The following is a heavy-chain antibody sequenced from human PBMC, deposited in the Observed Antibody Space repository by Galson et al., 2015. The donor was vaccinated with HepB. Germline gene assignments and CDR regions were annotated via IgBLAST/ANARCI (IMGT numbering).Heavy chain of an antibody. J-gene: IGHJ4*02. V-gene: IGHV3-15*01. Sequence: SLRLSCAASGFTFSNAWMSWVRQAPGKGLEWVGRIKSKTDGGTTDYAAPVKGRFTISRDDSKNTLYLQMNSLKTEDTAVYYCTTDRSSWSHFDYWGQGTLVTVSS. D-gene: IGHD6-13*01. CDR2: IKSKTDGGTT. CDR3: TTDRSSWSHFDY. CDR1: GFTFSNAW.